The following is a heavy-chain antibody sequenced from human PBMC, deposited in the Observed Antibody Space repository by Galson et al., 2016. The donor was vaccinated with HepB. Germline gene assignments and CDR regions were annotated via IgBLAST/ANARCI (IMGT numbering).Heavy chain of an antibody. CDR1: GYTFTIYY. CDR3: ARIGSNHNFDY. Sequence: SVKVSCKASGYTFTIYYMHWVRQAPGQGLEWMGRINPNSGDTNFAQNFQGRVTTTRDTSISTAYMELIRLRSDDTAVYYFARIGSNHNFDYWGQGTLVTVSS. D-gene: IGHD2-15*01. J-gene: IGHJ4*02. V-gene: IGHV1-2*06. CDR2: INPNSGDT.